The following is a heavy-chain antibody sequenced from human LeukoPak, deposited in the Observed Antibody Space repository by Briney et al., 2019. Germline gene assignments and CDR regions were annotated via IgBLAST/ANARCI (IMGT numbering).Heavy chain of an antibody. V-gene: IGHV4-59*02. Sequence: SETLSLTCTVSGASASDYYCNWIRHPPGRGVEWIGYVYNGGITTYNPSLRSRVTIPVDTTKNQFSLKLRSVTAADSVVYYCARVRLSSGYSNWGQGTLVTVSS. CDR1: GASASDYY. CDR3: ARVRLSSGYSN. D-gene: IGHD3-22*01. J-gene: IGHJ4*02. CDR2: VYNGGIT.